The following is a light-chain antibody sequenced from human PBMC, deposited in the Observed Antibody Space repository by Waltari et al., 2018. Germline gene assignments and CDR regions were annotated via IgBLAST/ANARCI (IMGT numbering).Light chain of an antibody. CDR3: SSYAGNTVV. CDR1: SSDVGGSNY. V-gene: IGLV2-8*01. CDR2: EVS. Sequence: QSALTQPPSASGSPGPSVTISCTGTSSDVGGSNYVSWCPQHPGKAPKLMIYEVSKRPSGVPDRFSGSKSGNTASLTVSGLQAEDEADYYCSSYAGNTVVFGGGTKLTVL. J-gene: IGLJ2*01.